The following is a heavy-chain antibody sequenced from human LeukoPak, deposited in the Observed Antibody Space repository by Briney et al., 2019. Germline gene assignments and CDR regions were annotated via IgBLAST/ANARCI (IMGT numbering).Heavy chain of an antibody. CDR3: ARDTSDGYNVLIGFYFDY. Sequence: PGGSLRLSCAASGFTFSSYGMHWVRQAPGKGLEWVAVIWYDGSNKYYADSVKGRFTISRDNSKNTLYLQMNSLRAEDTALYYCARDTSDGYNVLIGFYFDYWGQGTLVTVSS. J-gene: IGHJ4*02. CDR2: IWYDGSNK. V-gene: IGHV3-33*01. CDR1: GFTFSSYG. D-gene: IGHD5-24*01.